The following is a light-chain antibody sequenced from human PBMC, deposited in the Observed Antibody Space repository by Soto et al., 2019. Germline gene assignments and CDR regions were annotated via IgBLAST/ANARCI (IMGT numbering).Light chain of an antibody. V-gene: IGKV1-9*01. Sequence: IQFTQSPSSLSASVGDSVTITCRASQGISRYLSWYQQKPGRAPKLLISAASTLQSGVPARFSGSGSGTDFTLSITSLQPEDFATYYCQQLNTYPVTFGGGTKVDIK. J-gene: IGKJ4*01. CDR1: QGISRY. CDR3: QQLNTYPVT. CDR2: AAS.